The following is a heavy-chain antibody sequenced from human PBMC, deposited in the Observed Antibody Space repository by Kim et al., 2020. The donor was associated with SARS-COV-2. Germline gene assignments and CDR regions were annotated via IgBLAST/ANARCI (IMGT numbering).Heavy chain of an antibody. CDR1: GFTFSNYW. D-gene: IGHD5-18*01. CDR3: ARDAVRDGYSVLDY. V-gene: IGHV3-74*01. CDR2: IKGDGSSI. J-gene: IGHJ4*02. Sequence: GGSLRLSCAASGFTFSNYWMHWVRQAPGKWLVWVSRIKGDGSSIIYADAVKGRFTISRDNTRNTLYLQMNSLRVEDTAVYYCARDAVRDGYSVLDYGGQGTLVTVSS.